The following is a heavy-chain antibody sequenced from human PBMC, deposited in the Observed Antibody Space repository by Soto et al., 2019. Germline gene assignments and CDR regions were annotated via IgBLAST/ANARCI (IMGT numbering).Heavy chain of an antibody. V-gene: IGHV3-74*01. D-gene: IGHD4-17*01. J-gene: IGHJ6*02. CDR1: GFTFSSYW. Sequence: PGGSLRLSCAASGFTFSSYWMHWVRQAPGKGLVWVSRINSDGSSTSYADSVKGRFTISRDNAKNTLYLQMNSLRAEDTAVYYCARDLTVTTDARYYYYYGMDVWGQGTTVTVPS. CDR3: ARDLTVTTDARYYYYYGMDV. CDR2: INSDGSST.